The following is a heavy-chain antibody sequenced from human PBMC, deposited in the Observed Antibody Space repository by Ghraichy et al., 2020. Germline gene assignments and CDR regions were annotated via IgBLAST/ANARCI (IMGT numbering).Heavy chain of an antibody. D-gene: IGHD1-14*01. V-gene: IGHV3-23*01. CDR2: INHDGSIK. CDR1: GFTFSSLA. Sequence: GGSLRLSCVASGFTFSSLAMSWVRQAPGKGLEWVSTINHDGSIKYYADSVKGRFTVSRDNSKNSLFLQMNSLRPEDTARYFCTRKYAFDVWAKGTPVTVSS. J-gene: IGHJ3*01. CDR3: TRKYAFDV.